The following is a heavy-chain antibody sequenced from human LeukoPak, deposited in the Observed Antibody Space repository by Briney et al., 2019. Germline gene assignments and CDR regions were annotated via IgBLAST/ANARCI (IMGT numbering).Heavy chain of an antibody. D-gene: IGHD3-22*01. Sequence: ASVKVSYKASGYTFTSYGIRWVRQAPGQGLEWMGWISADNGNTNYAQKLQGRVTMTTDTSTSTAYMELRSLRSDDTAVYYCARVPYYYDSSGYYALHYFDYWGQGTLVTVSS. V-gene: IGHV1-18*01. J-gene: IGHJ4*02. CDR1: GYTFTSYG. CDR3: ARVPYYYDSSGYYALHYFDY. CDR2: ISADNGNT.